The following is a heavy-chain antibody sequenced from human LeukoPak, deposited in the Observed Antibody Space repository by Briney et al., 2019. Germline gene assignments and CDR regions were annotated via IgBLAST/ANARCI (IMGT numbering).Heavy chain of an antibody. V-gene: IGHV4-34*01. D-gene: IGHD6-19*01. Sequence: PSETLSLTCAVYGGSFSDYYWNWIRQPPGKWLEWIGEITHSGSTNYNLSLKSRVTISVDTSKNQFSLKVSSLTAADTAVYYCAGSISVAGPEDYWGQGTLVTVSS. CDR2: ITHSGST. CDR1: GGSFSDYY. J-gene: IGHJ4*02. CDR3: AGSISVAGPEDY.